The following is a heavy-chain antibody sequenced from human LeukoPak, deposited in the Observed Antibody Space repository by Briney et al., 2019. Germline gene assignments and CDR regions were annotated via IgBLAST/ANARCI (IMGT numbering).Heavy chain of an antibody. D-gene: IGHD6-19*01. CDR1: GFTFSNYN. CDR2: ITSSGTYI. J-gene: IGHJ5*02. CDR3: AREGGSGWYSGWFDP. Sequence: GGSLRLSCAASGFTFSNYNMNWVRQAPGKAMEWVSSITSSGTYIFYADSVKGRFTISRDNAKNSLYLQMNSLRAEDTAVYYCAREGGSGWYSGWFDPWGQGTLVTVSS. V-gene: IGHV3-21*01.